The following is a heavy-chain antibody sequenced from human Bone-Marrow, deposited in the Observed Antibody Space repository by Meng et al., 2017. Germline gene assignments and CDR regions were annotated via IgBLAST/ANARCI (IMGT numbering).Heavy chain of an antibody. CDR1: GGTFSSYA. CDR3: ARYTVRYYGSGSYLPYFDY. Sequence: SVKVSCKASGGTFSSYAISWVRQAPGQGLEWMGGIIPIFGTANYAQKFQGRVTITADESTSTAYMELSSLRSEDTAVYYCARYTVRYYGSGSYLPYFDYWGQGTLVTVSS. D-gene: IGHD3-10*01. V-gene: IGHV1-69*13. J-gene: IGHJ4*02. CDR2: IIPIFGTA.